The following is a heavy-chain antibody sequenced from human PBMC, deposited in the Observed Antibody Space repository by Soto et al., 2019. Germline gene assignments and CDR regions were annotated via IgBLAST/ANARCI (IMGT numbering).Heavy chain of an antibody. D-gene: IGHD6-19*01. CDR3: ASVAGISYYNPMDV. CDR2: IFSSGSP. J-gene: IGHJ6*03. Sequence: QVHLQESGPGLVRPSETLSLTCTVSGGSLKTYYWSWIRQPPGGGLEWIGYIFSSGSPNYNPSLRGRVTISVDTSNTQYSPKLSSVTAADTAVYYCASVAGISYYNPMDVWGKGTAVAVSS. CDR1: GGSLKTYY. V-gene: IGHV4-59*01.